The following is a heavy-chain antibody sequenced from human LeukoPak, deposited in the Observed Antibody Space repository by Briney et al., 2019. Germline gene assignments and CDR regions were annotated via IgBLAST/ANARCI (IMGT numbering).Heavy chain of an antibody. CDR3: AKIPQVLPAAISSC. Sequence: PGGSLRLSCAASGFTFSSYAMSWVRQAPGEGREGGSSISGSRGSTYYADSVQGRFTISRDNSKNTLYLQMNSLRAEDTAVYYCAKIPQVLPAAISSCWGQGTLVTVSS. CDR1: GFTFSSYA. CDR2: ISGSRGST. V-gene: IGHV3-23*01. J-gene: IGHJ4*02. D-gene: IGHD2-2*02.